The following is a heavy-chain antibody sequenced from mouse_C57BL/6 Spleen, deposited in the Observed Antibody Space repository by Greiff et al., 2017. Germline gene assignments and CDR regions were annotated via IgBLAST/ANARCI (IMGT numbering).Heavy chain of an antibody. J-gene: IGHJ2*01. D-gene: IGHD1-1*01. CDR2: IYPGDGDT. CDR3: ARRSDYYGSSSFDY. Sequence: QVQLQQSGAELVKPGASVKISCKASGYAFSSYWMNWVKQRPGKGLEWIGQIYPGDGDTNYNGKFQGKATLTADKSSSTAYMQLSSLTSEDSAVYFFARRSDYYGSSSFDYWGQGTTLTVSS. CDR1: GYAFSSYW. V-gene: IGHV1-80*01.